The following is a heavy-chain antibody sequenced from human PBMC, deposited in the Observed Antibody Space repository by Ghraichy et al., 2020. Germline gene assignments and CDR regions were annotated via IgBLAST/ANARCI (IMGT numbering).Heavy chain of an antibody. CDR2: IDIKTANP. CDR1: GYTFGDYA. Sequence: ASVKVSCKASGYTFGDYALNWVRQAPGQGLEWMGWIDIKTANPTYAQDFTGRFVFSVDTSISTAYLQINNLQAEDTAIYYCVREQQQLSYWFDPWGQGTLVTVSS. J-gene: IGHJ5*02. D-gene: IGHD6-13*01. V-gene: IGHV7-4-1*02. CDR3: VREQQQLSYWFDP.